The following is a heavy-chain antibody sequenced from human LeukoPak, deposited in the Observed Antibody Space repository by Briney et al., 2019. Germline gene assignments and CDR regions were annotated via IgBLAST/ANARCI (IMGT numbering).Heavy chain of an antibody. CDR2: IHYSGNT. CDR3: ARHAPGHFHY. CDR1: GCSISSYS. J-gene: IGHJ4*02. V-gene: IGHV4-59*08. Sequence: SETLSLTCTASGCSISSYSWSWIRQPPGKGLEWIGYIHYSGNTTSNPSLKSRVTISGDTSKNQFSPKLSCVIVADPAVYYCARHAPGHFHYWGEGTLVTVSS.